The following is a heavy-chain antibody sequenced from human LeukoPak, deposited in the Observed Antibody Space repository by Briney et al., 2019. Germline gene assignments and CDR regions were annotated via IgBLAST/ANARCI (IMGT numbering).Heavy chain of an antibody. CDR1: GFTFDDYA. D-gene: IGHD6-19*01. CDR2: ISWNSGSI. Sequence: GGSLRLSCAASGFTFDDYAMHWVRQAPGKGLEWVSGISWNSGSIGYADSVKGRFTISRDNAKNSLYLQMNSLRAEDTALYYCAKERAVAGIGIDYWGQGTLVTVSS. J-gene: IGHJ4*02. V-gene: IGHV3-9*01. CDR3: AKERAVAGIGIDY.